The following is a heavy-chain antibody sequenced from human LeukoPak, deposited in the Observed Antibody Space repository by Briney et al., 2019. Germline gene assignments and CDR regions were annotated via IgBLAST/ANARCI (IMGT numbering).Heavy chain of an antibody. Sequence: AGGSLRLSCAASGFSFSSYGMHWVRQTPAKGLEWVAVISYDGNTKYYADSVKGRFTISRDNSKNTLYLQMNSLRAEDTAVYYCARSSTVRGYDSSGFYWGQGTLVTVSS. CDR3: ARSSTVRGYDSSGFY. CDR1: GFSFSSYG. CDR2: ISYDGNTK. D-gene: IGHD3-22*01. J-gene: IGHJ4*02. V-gene: IGHV3-30*03.